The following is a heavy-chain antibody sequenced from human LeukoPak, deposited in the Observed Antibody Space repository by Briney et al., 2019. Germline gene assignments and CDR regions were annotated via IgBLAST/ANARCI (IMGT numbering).Heavy chain of an antibody. D-gene: IGHD1-26*01. Sequence: GGSLRLSCAASGLTFSTYWMHWVRQAPGKGLAWVARINPDGSIRTYANSVQGRVTISRDTAKGTLFLQMNSLRAEDTAVYYCAREARVGGALQYWGQGTPVTVSS. V-gene: IGHV3-74*03. CDR3: AREARVGGALQY. CDR1: GLTFSTYW. CDR2: INPDGSIR. J-gene: IGHJ4*02.